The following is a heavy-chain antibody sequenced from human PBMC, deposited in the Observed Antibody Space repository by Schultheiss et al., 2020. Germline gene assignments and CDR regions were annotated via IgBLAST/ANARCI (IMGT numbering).Heavy chain of an antibody. J-gene: IGHJ3*02. V-gene: IGHV4-61*02. CDR2: IYTSGST. CDR3: ASNTAMAYDAFDI. D-gene: IGHD5-18*01. Sequence: SETLSLTCTVSGGSISSGGYYWSWIRQHPGKGLEWIGRIYTSGSTNYNPSLKSRVTISVDTSKNQFSLKLSSVTAADTAVYYCASNTAMAYDAFDIWGQGTMVTVSS. CDR1: GGSISSGGYY.